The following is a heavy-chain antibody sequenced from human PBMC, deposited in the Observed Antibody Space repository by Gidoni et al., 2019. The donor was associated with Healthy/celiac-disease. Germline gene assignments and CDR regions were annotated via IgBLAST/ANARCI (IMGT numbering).Heavy chain of an antibody. CDR1: GGSISSSSYY. V-gene: IGHV4-39*01. CDR2: IYYSGST. J-gene: IGHJ5*02. CDR3: ARLRWGTNDATIARFDP. D-gene: IGHD2-8*02. Sequence: QLQLQESGPGLVKPSETLSLTCTVSGGSISSSSYYWGWIRQPPGKGLEWIGSIYYSGSTYYNPSLKSRVTISVDTSKNQFSLKLSSVTAADTAVYYCARLRWGTNDATIARFDPWGQGTLVTVSS.